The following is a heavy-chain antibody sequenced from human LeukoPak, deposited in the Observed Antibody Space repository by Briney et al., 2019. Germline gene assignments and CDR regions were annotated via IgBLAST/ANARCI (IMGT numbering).Heavy chain of an antibody. Sequence: GGSLRLSCAASGFTFNSYSMCWVRQAPGKGLEWLSYITSSSNTIYYADSVKGRLTISRDNAQNSLYLQMTSLRAEDTAVYYCVREIAAAHWGQGTLVTVSS. J-gene: IGHJ4*02. CDR3: VREIAAAH. CDR2: ITSSSNTI. CDR1: GFTFNSYS. V-gene: IGHV3-48*01. D-gene: IGHD6-13*01.